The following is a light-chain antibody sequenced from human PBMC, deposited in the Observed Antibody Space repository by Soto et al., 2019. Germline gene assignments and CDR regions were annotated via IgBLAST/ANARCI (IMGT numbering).Light chain of an antibody. Sequence: DIQMTQSPSSLSASVGDRVTITCRASQSISTYLNWYQQKPGKAPKLLIYAASSLQSGVPSRFSGSGSGTDFTLPISSLQPEDFATYYCQQSYSTPPQTFGQGTKVEIK. CDR1: QSISTY. V-gene: IGKV1-39*01. J-gene: IGKJ1*01. CDR2: AAS. CDR3: QQSYSTPPQT.